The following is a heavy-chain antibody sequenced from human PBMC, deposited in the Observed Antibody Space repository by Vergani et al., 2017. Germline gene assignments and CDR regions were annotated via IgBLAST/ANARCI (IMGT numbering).Heavy chain of an antibody. Sequence: QVQLVQSGAEVKKPGSSVKVSCKASGGTFSSYTISWVRQAPGQGLEWMGRIIPILGIANYAQKFQGRVTITADKSTSTAYMELSSLRSEDTAVYYCARDWGIVGEPGNYFQHWGQGTLVTVSS. CDR2: IIPILGIA. V-gene: IGHV1-69*08. J-gene: IGHJ1*01. D-gene: IGHD1-26*01. CDR3: ARDWGIVGEPGNYFQH. CDR1: GGTFSSYT.